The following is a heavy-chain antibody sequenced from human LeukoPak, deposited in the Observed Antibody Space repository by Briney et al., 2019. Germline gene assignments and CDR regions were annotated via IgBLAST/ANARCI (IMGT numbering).Heavy chain of an antibody. Sequence: PGGSLRLSCAASGFTFSSYAMSWVRQAPGKGLEWVSAISGSGGSTYYADSVKGRFTISRDNAKNSLYLQMNSLRAEDTAVYYCARGASYYGTYYFDYWGQGTLVTVSS. CDR1: GFTFSSYA. D-gene: IGHD3-10*01. CDR2: ISGSGGST. CDR3: ARGASYYGTYYFDY. V-gene: IGHV3-23*01. J-gene: IGHJ4*02.